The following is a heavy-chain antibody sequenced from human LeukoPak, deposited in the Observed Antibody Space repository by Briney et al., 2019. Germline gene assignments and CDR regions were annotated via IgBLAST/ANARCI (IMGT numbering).Heavy chain of an antibody. Sequence: GESLKISCKGSGYSFTNYWIGWVRQMPGKGLDWMGIIYPGDSDTRYSPSFQGQVTISADKSISTAYLQWSSLKALDTAMYYCARGSAGYVGWFDPWGQGTLVTVSS. J-gene: IGHJ5*02. CDR2: IYPGDSDT. CDR3: ARGSAGYVGWFDP. CDR1: GYSFTNYW. V-gene: IGHV5-51*01. D-gene: IGHD3-9*01.